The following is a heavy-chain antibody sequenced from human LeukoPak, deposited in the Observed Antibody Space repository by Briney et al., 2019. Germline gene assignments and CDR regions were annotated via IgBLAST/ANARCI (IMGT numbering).Heavy chain of an antibody. V-gene: IGHV4-31*03. CDR1: GGSISSGGYY. Sequence: SETLSLTCTVSGGSISSGGYYWSWIRQHPGKGLEWIGYIYYSGSTYYNPSLKSRVTISVDTSKNQFSLKLSSVTDADTAVYYCARVGIRWSWFDPWGQGTLVTASS. D-gene: IGHD2-15*01. CDR3: ARVGIRWSWFDP. CDR2: IYYSGST. J-gene: IGHJ5*02.